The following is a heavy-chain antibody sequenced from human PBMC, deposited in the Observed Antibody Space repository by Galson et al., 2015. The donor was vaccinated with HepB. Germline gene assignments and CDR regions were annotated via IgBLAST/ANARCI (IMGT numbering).Heavy chain of an antibody. CDR1: GGTFSSYA. V-gene: IGHV1-69*13. D-gene: IGHD2-8*01. Sequence: SVKVSCKASGGTFSSYAISWVRQAPGQGLEWMGGIIPIFGTANYAQKFQGRVTITADESTSTAYMELSSLRSEDTAVYYCARESSRYCTNGVCYTLHYYYGMDVWGQGTTVTVSS. J-gene: IGHJ6*02. CDR3: ARESSRYCTNGVCYTLHYYYGMDV. CDR2: IIPIFGTA.